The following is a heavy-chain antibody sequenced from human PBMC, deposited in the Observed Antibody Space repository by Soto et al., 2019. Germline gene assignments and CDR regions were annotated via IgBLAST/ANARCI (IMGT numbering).Heavy chain of an antibody. Sequence: SETLSLTCTVSGGSISSYYWSWIRQPPGKGLEWIGYIYYSGSTNYNPSLKSRVTISVDTSKNQFSLKLSSVTAADTAVYYCARLRFLEWSHAFDIWGQGTMVTVS. J-gene: IGHJ3*02. CDR2: IYYSGST. CDR3: ARLRFLEWSHAFDI. CDR1: GGSISSYY. D-gene: IGHD3-3*01. V-gene: IGHV4-59*01.